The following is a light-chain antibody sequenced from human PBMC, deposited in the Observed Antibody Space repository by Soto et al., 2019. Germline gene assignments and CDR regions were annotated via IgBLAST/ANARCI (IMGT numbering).Light chain of an antibody. V-gene: IGLV2-14*01. CDR1: SSDVGGYDY. CDR2: EVT. Sequence: QSALTQPASVSGSPGQSITISCTGASSDVGGYDYVSWYQQHPGKAPKVMIFEVTNRPSGVSNRFSGSKSGNTASLTISGLQAEDEADYYCSSYTSNNTVIFGGGTKPHRP. CDR3: SSYTSNNTVI. J-gene: IGLJ2*01.